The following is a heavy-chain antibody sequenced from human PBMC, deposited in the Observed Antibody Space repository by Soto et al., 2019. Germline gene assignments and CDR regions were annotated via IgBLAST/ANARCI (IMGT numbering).Heavy chain of an antibody. CDR3: AKDQSLYTYGFFDS. CDR2: ISGSGGSA. D-gene: IGHD5-18*01. CDR1: GFSFSTYA. J-gene: IGHJ4*02. V-gene: IGHV3-23*01. Sequence: PGGCLRLSCAASGFSFSTYAMNWVRQAPGKGLEWVSVISGSGGSAYYAGSVKGRFTISRDNSRNTLYLQMNSLRAEDTAMYYCAKDQSLYTYGFFDSWGQGSQVTVSS.